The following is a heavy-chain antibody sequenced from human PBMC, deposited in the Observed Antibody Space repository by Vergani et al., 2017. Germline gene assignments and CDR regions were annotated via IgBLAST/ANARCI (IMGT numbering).Heavy chain of an antibody. D-gene: IGHD2-21*02. CDR1: GFTFDDYG. CDR3: ARDVSSWGDRPGADAFDI. CDR2: IYSGGST. J-gene: IGHJ3*02. Sequence: EVQLVESGGGVVRPGGSLRLSCAASGFTFDDYGMSWVRQAPGKGLEWVSVIYSGGSTHYADSVKGRFTISRDNSKNTLYLQMNSLRAEDTAVYYCARDVSSWGDRPGADAFDIWGQGTMVTVSS. V-gene: IGHV3-66*02.